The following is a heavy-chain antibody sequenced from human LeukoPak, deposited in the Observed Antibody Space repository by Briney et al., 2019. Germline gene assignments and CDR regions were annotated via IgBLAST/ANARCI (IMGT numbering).Heavy chain of an antibody. CDR1: GYTFTSYA. J-gene: IGHJ4*02. CDR2: ISPYNGNT. V-gene: IGHV1-18*01. D-gene: IGHD4-11*01. CDR3: ARGRMTTVTTSPFFDY. Sequence: ASVKVSCKASGYTFTSYAISWVRQAPGQGLEWMGWISPYNGNTNYAQKFQERVTMTTDTSTTTAYMELTSLRSGDTAVYYCARGRMTTVTTSPFFDYWGQGTLVTVSS.